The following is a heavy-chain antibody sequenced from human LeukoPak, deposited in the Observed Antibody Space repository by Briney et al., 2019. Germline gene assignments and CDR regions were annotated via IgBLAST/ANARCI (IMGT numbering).Heavy chain of an antibody. J-gene: IGHJ4*02. Sequence: GESLRLSCAASGFTFTTYWMSWVRQASGKGLEWVANIKQDGTEKYYVDSVKGRFTISRDNAKNSLYLQMNSLRAEDTAMYYCARRATTERGHSYGLDFWGQGTLVTVSS. CDR1: GFTFTTYW. D-gene: IGHD5-18*01. V-gene: IGHV3-7*01. CDR2: IKQDGTEK. CDR3: ARRATTERGHSYGLDF.